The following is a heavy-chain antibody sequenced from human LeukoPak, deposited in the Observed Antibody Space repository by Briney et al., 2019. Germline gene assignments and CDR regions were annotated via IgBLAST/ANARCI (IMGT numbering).Heavy chain of an antibody. V-gene: IGHV3-30*03. Sequence: GGSLRLSCAASRFTFSSYSMNWVRQAPGKGLEWVAVISYDGSNKYYADSVKGRFTISRDNSKNTLYLQMNSLRAEDTAVYYCARPDTVHAFDIWGQGTMVTVSS. CDR2: ISYDGSNK. CDR3: ARPDTVHAFDI. J-gene: IGHJ3*02. CDR1: RFTFSSYS. D-gene: IGHD5-18*01.